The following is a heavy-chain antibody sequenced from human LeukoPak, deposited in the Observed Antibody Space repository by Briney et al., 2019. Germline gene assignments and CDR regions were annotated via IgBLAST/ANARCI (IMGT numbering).Heavy chain of an antibody. CDR2: ISYDGSNK. V-gene: IGHV3-30*18. CDR3: AKGGRVYYYYGMDV. D-gene: IGHD2-15*01. J-gene: IGHJ6*02. CDR1: GFTFSSYG. Sequence: GGSLRLSCAASGFTFSSYGMHWVRQAPGKGLEWVAVISYDGSNKYYADSVKGRFTISRDNSKNRLYLQMNSLRAEDTAVYYCAKGGRVYYYYGMDVWGQGTTVTVSS.